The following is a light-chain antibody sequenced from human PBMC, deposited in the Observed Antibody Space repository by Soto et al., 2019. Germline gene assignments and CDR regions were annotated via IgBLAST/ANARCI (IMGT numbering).Light chain of an antibody. CDR3: QQYGSSPWT. CDR2: GAS. J-gene: IGKJ1*01. V-gene: IGKV3-20*01. Sequence: EIVLTQSPGTLSLSPGERATLSCRASQSVSSSYLAWYQQKPGQAPRLLIYGASSRATGLPDRFSGSGSGTDFTLTSSRLKPEEFAVYYCQQYGSSPWTFGQGTKVEIK. CDR1: QSVSSSY.